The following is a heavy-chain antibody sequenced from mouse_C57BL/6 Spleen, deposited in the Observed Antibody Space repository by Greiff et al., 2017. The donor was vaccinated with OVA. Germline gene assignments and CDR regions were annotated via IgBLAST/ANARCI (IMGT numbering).Heavy chain of an antibody. D-gene: IGHD2-4*01. CDR3: TAMSTTRGPWFAD. CDR2: IDPETGDT. V-gene: IGHV14-4*01. J-gene: IGHJ3*01. CDR1: GFNIKDDY. Sequence: EVQLVESGAELVRPGASVKLSCTASGFNIKDDYMHWVKQRPEQGLEWIGWIDPETGDTEYASKFQGKAPITADTSSNTAYLQLSSLTSEDTAVYYCTAMSTTRGPWFADWGQGTLVTVSA.